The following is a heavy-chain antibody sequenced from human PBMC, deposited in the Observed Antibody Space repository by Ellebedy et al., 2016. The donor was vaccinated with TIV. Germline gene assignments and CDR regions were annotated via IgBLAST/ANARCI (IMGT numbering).Heavy chain of an antibody. J-gene: IGHJ4*02. CDR2: ISPYNANT. CDR3: ALLGRVTTGGTY. D-gene: IGHD6-13*01. Sequence: ASVKVSCXASGYTFTSYGISWVRQAPGQGLEWMGWISPYNANTNYAQKVQGRVALTTDTSTSTVYMELRSLRSDDTAVYYCALLGRVTTGGTYWGQGTLVTVSS. V-gene: IGHV1-18*01. CDR1: GYTFTSYG.